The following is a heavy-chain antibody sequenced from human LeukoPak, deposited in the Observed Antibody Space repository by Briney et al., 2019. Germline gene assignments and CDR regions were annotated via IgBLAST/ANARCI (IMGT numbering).Heavy chain of an antibody. CDR1: GNYW. CDR3: AKDSYGSGSYYSY. CDR2: ISGSGGST. D-gene: IGHD3-10*01. Sequence: GGSLRLSCAASGNYWMHWVRQAPGKGLEWVSAISGSGGSTYYADSVKGRFTISRDNSKNTLYLQMNSLRAEDTAVYYCAKDSYGSGSYYSYWGQGTLVTVSS. V-gene: IGHV3-23*01. J-gene: IGHJ4*02.